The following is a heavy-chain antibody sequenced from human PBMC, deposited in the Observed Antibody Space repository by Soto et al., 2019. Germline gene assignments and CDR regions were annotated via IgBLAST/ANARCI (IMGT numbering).Heavy chain of an antibody. Sequence: GGSLRLSCAASGFTFSSYWMSWVRQAPGKGQEWVSTIKQDGSGKYYVDSVKGRFTISRDNAKNSLSLQMNSLKGEDTSIYYCARDYKSFVNSFDPWGQGTLVTVSS. CDR3: ARDYKSFVNSFDP. J-gene: IGHJ5*02. D-gene: IGHD3-10*01. CDR1: GFTFSSYW. CDR2: IKQDGSGK. V-gene: IGHV3-7*03.